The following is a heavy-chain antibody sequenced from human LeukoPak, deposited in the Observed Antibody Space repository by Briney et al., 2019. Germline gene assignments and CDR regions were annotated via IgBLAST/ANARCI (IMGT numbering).Heavy chain of an antibody. CDR2: VSASGGST. Sequence: PGGSLRLSCAASRFTFANYAMTWVRQAPGKGLEWVSAVSASGGSTDNADSVKGRFTISRDNSKNTLYLQMHSLRAEDTAVYYCAKDARYSGSYYGYHFDYWGQGTLVTVSS. D-gene: IGHD1-26*01. J-gene: IGHJ4*02. V-gene: IGHV3-23*01. CDR3: AKDARYSGSYYGYHFDY. CDR1: RFTFANYA.